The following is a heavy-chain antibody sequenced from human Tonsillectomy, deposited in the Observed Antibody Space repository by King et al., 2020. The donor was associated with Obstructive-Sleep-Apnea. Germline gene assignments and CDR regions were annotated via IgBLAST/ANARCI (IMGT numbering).Heavy chain of an antibody. D-gene: IGHD2-2*01. V-gene: IGHV3-30*03. Sequence: VVQPGRSLRLSCAASRFLFSNYGMHWVRQAPGKGLEWVAVVSYDGRDKYYADSVKGRFTISRDNSRNTLYLQMNSLRAEDTAVYFCATDDFCTSTSCLGSWAQGTLVTVSS. J-gene: IGHJ5*02. CDR2: VSYDGRDK. CDR1: RFLFSNYG. CDR3: ATDDFCTSTSCLGS.